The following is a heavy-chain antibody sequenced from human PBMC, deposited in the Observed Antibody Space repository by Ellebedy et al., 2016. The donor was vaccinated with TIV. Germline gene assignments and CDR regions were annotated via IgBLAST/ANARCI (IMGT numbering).Heavy chain of an antibody. CDR2: ISGSGGST. J-gene: IGHJ4*02. CDR3: AKGSPRGSYYIDY. D-gene: IGHD1-26*01. V-gene: IGHV3-23*01. Sequence: GESLKISXAASGFTFSSYAMSWVRQAPGKGLEWVSAISGSGGSTYYADSVKGRFTISRDNSKNTLYLQMNSLRAEDTALYYCAKGSPRGSYYIDYWGQGTLVTVSS. CDR1: GFTFSSYA.